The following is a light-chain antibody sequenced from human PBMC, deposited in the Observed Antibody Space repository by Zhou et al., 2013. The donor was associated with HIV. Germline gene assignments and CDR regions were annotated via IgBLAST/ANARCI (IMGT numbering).Light chain of an antibody. CDR1: QDISNF. CDR3: QHTYSTPLT. Sequence: DIQMTQSPSSLSASVGDRVTITCQASQDISNFLNWYRQKPGKAPELLIYDASSLQSGVPSRFSGSGSGTDFTLTISSLQPEDSATYYCQHTYSTPLTFGGGTKVEIK. J-gene: IGKJ4*01. CDR2: DAS. V-gene: IGKV1-39*01.